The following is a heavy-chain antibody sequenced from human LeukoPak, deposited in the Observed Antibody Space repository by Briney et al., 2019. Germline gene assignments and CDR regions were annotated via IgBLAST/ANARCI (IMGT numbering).Heavy chain of an antibody. Sequence: PSETLSLTCIISGVSISSYYCAWVRLSAGKGLEWIGRIHTSGSTDYNPSLKSRVTMSLDTSRNQFSLNLISVTAADTTVYYCTRAPGRFWLLDYWGQGSLVTVSS. V-gene: IGHV4-4*07. CDR1: GVSISSYY. CDR2: IHTSGST. J-gene: IGHJ4*02. CDR3: TRAPGRFWLLDY. D-gene: IGHD3-3*01.